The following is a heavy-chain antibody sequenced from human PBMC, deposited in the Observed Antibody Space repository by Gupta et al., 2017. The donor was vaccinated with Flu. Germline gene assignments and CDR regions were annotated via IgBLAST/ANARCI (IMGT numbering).Heavy chain of an antibody. J-gene: IGHJ4*02. Sequence: QAPGKGLEWVSAISGSGGSTYYADSVKGRFTISRDNSKNTLYLQMNSLRAEDTAVYYCAKGIQWLVKGGIGYWGQGTLVTVSS. CDR2: ISGSGGST. V-gene: IGHV3-23*01. CDR3: AKGIQWLVKGGIGY. D-gene: IGHD6-19*01.